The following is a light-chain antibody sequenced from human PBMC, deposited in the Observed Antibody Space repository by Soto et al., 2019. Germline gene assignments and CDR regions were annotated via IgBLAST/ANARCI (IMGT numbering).Light chain of an antibody. CDR1: QDINRW. V-gene: IGKV1-5*01. CDR3: QQFSLYWA. Sequence: DIQMTQSPCTLSASVGDRVTITCRASQDINRWLAWYQQKPGKAPKVLIYNADTLESGVPSRFSGSGYGTEFILTSSSLQPDDFATYYCQQFSLYWAFGQGAKVDIK. CDR2: NAD. J-gene: IGKJ1*01.